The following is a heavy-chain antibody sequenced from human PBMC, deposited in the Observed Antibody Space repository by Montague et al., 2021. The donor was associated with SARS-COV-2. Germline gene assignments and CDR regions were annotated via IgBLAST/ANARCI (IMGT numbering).Heavy chain of an antibody. D-gene: IGHD3-3*01. V-gene: IGHV4-34*01. Sequence: SETLSLTCAVYSGSFSDFYWTWIRQSPGKGLEWMGVISHTGSATYNPSLKGRGTLSRDTSKNQFSLKLQSVTPADTGVYYCARGQVTISVVLIFIPAAGPLDGWGQGTSVTVSS. CDR3: ARGQVTISVVLIFIPAAGPLDG. CDR1: SGSFSDFY. CDR2: ISHTGSA. J-gene: IGHJ3*01.